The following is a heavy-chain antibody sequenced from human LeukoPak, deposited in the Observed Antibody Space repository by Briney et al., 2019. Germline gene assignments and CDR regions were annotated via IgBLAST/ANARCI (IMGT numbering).Heavy chain of an antibody. CDR1: GFTFSSYA. Sequence: GGSLRLSCAASGFTFSSYAMSWVRQAPGKGLEWVSAISGSGGSTYYADSVKGRFTIARDNSKNTLYLQMNSLRAEDTAVYYCAKDPYSSSWYYFDYWGQGTLVTVSS. V-gene: IGHV3-23*01. CDR3: AKDPYSSSWYYFDY. J-gene: IGHJ4*02. D-gene: IGHD6-13*01. CDR2: ISGSGGST.